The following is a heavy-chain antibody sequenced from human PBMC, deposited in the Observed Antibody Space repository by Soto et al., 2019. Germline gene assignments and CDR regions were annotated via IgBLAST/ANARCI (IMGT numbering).Heavy chain of an antibody. Sequence: SETLSLTCAVYGGSFSGYYWSWIRQPPGKGLEWIGEINHSGSTNYNPSLKSRVTISVDTSKNLFSLKLSFVTAADTAVYYCARGHCSSTSCLRTNWFDPWGQGTLVTVSS. D-gene: IGHD2-2*01. CDR2: INHSGST. CDR1: GGSFSGYY. V-gene: IGHV4-34*01. CDR3: ARGHCSSTSCLRTNWFDP. J-gene: IGHJ5*02.